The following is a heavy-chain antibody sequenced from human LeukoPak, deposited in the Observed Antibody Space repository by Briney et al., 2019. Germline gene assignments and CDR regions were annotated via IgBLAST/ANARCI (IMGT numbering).Heavy chain of an antibody. CDR3: ARDDPYCSSTSCYRAFDP. CDR1: GSMYNYY. Sequence: SETLSLTCTVSGSMYNYYWSWIRQPPGKGLEWIGYIHYNGITNYSPSLKSRVTMSLDTSKNQFSLKLSSVTAADTAVYYCARDDPYCSSTSCYRAFDPWGQGTLVTVSS. CDR2: IHYNGIT. J-gene: IGHJ5*02. V-gene: IGHV4-59*12. D-gene: IGHD2-2*02.